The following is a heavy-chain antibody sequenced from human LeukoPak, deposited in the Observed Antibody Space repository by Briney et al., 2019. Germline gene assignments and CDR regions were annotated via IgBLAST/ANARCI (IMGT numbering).Heavy chain of an antibody. CDR3: ARDRSDILTGYNDAFDI. V-gene: IGHV3-7*01. D-gene: IGHD3-9*01. CDR1: GFSFSTYW. CDR2: INLDGSDK. Sequence: GGSLRLSCAASGFSFSTYWMSWVRQAPGVGLKGVATINLDGSDKYYGDSVKGRFTISRDNAKNSLHLQMNSLRAEDTAVYYCARDRSDILTGYNDAFDIWGQGTMDTVSS. J-gene: IGHJ3*02.